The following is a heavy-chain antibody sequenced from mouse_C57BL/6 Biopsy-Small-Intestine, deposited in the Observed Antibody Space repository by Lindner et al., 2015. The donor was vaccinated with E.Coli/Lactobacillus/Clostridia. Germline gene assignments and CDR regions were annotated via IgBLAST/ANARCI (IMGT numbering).Heavy chain of an antibody. D-gene: IGHD1-1*01. J-gene: IGHJ4*01. CDR1: GYSLTELS. Sequence: SVKVSCKVSGYSLTELSMHWVRQAPGKGLEWMGAFDPEDDKTMYAQKFQGRVTMTEDTSTDTAYMELSSLRSEDTAVYYCATVDTGYYTPRFDSWGQGTLVTVSS. CDR3: ATVDTGYYTPRFDS. V-gene: IGHV1-83*01. CDR2: FDPEDDKT.